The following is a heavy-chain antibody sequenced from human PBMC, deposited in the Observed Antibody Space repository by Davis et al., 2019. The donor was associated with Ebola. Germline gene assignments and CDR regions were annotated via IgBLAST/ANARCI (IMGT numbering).Heavy chain of an antibody. J-gene: IGHJ3*02. CDR2: ISCSGGST. CDR1: GFTFSSYA. CDR3: AKDKNYDFRSGYPHDAFDI. V-gene: IGHV3-23*01. D-gene: IGHD3-3*01. Sequence: PGGSLRLSCAASGFTFSSYAMSWVRQAPGNGPEWVSAISCSGGSTYYPDSVKGRFTISRDNSNNTLYLQMSRLRAEDTAIYYCAKDKNYDFRSGYPHDAFDIWGQGTMVTVSS.